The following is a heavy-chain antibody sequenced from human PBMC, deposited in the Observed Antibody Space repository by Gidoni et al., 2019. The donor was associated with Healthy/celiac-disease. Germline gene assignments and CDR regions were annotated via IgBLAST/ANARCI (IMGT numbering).Heavy chain of an antibody. CDR1: GFTFSSSA. J-gene: IGHJ5*02. Sequence: EVQLLESGGGLVQPGGSLRLSCAASGFTFSSSALSWVRQAPGKGLEWVSAISGSGGSTYYADSVKGRFTISRDNSKNTLYLQMNSLRAEDTAVYYCATFPPGYYDSSGYSWFDPWGQGTLVTVSS. CDR3: ATFPPGYYDSSGYSWFDP. V-gene: IGHV3-23*01. D-gene: IGHD3-22*01. CDR2: ISGSGGST.